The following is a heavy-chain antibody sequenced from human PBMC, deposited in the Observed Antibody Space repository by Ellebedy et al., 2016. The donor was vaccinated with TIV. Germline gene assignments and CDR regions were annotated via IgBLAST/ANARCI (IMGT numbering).Heavy chain of an antibody. V-gene: IGHV3-23*01. Sequence: GESLKISCVASGLTFHNFVMSWVRQAPGKGLECVSGISGSGKSTYYADSVKGRFTISRDNSKNTLYLQMNSLRAADTAVYFCAQVTYYDDSASYLFDHWGPGTLVTVYS. D-gene: IGHD3-10*01. CDR3: AQVTYYDDSASYLFDH. J-gene: IGHJ4*02. CDR1: GLTFHNFV. CDR2: ISGSGKST.